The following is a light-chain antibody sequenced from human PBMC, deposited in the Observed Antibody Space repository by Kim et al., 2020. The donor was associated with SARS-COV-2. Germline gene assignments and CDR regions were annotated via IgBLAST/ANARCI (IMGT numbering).Light chain of an antibody. V-gene: IGLV2-11*01. CDR2: DVR. CDR3: CSYAGSYTLV. J-gene: IGLJ3*02. CDR1: SNDIGGYNS. Sequence: QSALTQPRSVSGSPGQSVTIPCTGTSNDIGGYNSVSWFQQHPGKAPKLMIYDVRQRPSGVPDRFSGSKSGNTASLTISGLQAEDGADYYCCSYAGSYTLVFGGGTQVAVL.